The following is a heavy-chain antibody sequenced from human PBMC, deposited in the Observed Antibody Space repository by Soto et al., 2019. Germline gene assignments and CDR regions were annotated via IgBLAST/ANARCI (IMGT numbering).Heavy chain of an antibody. CDR2: ISYDGSDK. D-gene: IGHD6-19*01. CDR3: ARVASAYNSGWYFDY. V-gene: IGHV3-30-3*01. Sequence: PVGSLRLSCAASGFTFSNYAMHWVRQAPGKGLEWVAVISYDGSDKYFADSVKGRFTISRDNSKNTLYLQMNSLRAEDTAVFYCARVASAYNSGWYFDYWGQGTLVTVSS. CDR1: GFTFSNYA. J-gene: IGHJ4*02.